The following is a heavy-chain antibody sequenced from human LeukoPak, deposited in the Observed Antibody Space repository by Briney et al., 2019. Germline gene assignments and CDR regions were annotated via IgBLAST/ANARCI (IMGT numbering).Heavy chain of an antibody. CDR3: ARETTVTTGSDAFDI. D-gene: IGHD4-11*01. CDR2: IKPNSGGT. Sequence: ASVNVSCKASGYTVTGYYMHWVRQAPGQGLEWMGWIKPNSGGTNYAQKFQGWVTMTRDTSISTAYMELSRLRSDDTAVYYCARETTVTTGSDAFDIWGQGTMVTVSS. V-gene: IGHV1-2*04. J-gene: IGHJ3*02. CDR1: GYTVTGYY.